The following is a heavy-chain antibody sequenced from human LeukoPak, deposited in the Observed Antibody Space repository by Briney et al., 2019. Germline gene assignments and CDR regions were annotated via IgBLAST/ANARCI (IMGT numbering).Heavy chain of an antibody. CDR3: ARDTSGYYGRYES. J-gene: IGHJ4*02. CDR2: IYYSGST. Sequence: SETLSLTCTVSGGSISSYYWSWIRQPPGKGLEWIGYIYYSGSTNYNPSLKSRVTISVDTSKNQFSLKLSSVTAADTAVYYCARDTSGYYGRYESWGQGILVTVSS. V-gene: IGHV4-59*01. D-gene: IGHD3-3*01. CDR1: GGSISSYY.